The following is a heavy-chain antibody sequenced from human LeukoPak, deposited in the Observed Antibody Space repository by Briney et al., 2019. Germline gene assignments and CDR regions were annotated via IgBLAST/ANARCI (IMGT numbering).Heavy chain of an antibody. Sequence: SETLSLTCAVSGGSISSGGYSWSWIRQPPGKGLEWIGYIYHSGSTYYNPSLKSRVTISVDTSKNQFSLKLSSVTAADTAVYYCARHGKIDDFWSGYYNWFDPWGQGTLVTVSS. CDR2: IYHSGST. CDR3: ARHGKIDDFWSGYYNWFDP. J-gene: IGHJ5*02. D-gene: IGHD3-3*01. V-gene: IGHV4-30-2*03. CDR1: GGSISSGGYS.